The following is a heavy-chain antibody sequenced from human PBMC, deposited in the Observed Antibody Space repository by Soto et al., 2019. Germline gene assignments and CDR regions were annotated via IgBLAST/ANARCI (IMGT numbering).Heavy chain of an antibody. CDR1: GNSFTSYW. Sequence: XESLKISWKCSGNSFTSYWISLVLQMPGKGLEWMGRVDPSDSYTNYSPSFQGHVTISADKSISTAYLQWSSLKASDTAMYYCARMSSYKRYYYVMDVWGQGTTVTVSS. CDR3: ARMSSYKRYYYVMDV. CDR2: VDPSDSYT. V-gene: IGHV5-10-1*01. J-gene: IGHJ6*02. D-gene: IGHD6-13*01.